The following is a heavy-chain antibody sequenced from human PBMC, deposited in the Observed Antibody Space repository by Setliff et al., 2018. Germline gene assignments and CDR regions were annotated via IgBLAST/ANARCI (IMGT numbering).Heavy chain of an antibody. J-gene: IGHJ4*02. Sequence: PGGSLRLSCATSGFTFSSYAMSWVRQAPGKGLEWVSAMSASGTSTYHADSVKGRFTISGDNSKNTLYLQMNSLRVEDTAVYFCARDSSSDWYYGKSHDNWGQGTLVTVSS. CDR2: MSASGTST. CDR1: GFTFSSYA. D-gene: IGHD6-19*01. V-gene: IGHV3-23*01. CDR3: ARDSSSDWYYGKSHDN.